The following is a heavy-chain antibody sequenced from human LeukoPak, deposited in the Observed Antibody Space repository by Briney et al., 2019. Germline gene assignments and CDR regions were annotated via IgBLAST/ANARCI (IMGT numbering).Heavy chain of an antibody. CDR1: GGSISSGGYS. Sequence: SETLSLTCAVSGGSISSGGYSWSWIRQPPGKGLEWIGYIYHSGSTYYNPSLKSRVTISVDRSKNQFSLKLSSVTAADTAVYYCARGNYDILTGYYYGMDVWGQGTTATVSS. D-gene: IGHD3-9*01. V-gene: IGHV4-30-2*01. CDR2: IYHSGST. J-gene: IGHJ6*02. CDR3: ARGNYDILTGYYYGMDV.